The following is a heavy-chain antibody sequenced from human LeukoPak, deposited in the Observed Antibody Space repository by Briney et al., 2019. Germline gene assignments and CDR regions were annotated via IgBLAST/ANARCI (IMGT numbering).Heavy chain of an antibody. V-gene: IGHV3-11*01. CDR1: GFTFSDYY. CDR3: ARDGPHGDYEDY. D-gene: IGHD4-17*01. CDR2: ISSSGGTI. J-gene: IGHJ4*02. Sequence: PGGSLRLSCAASGFTFSDYYMSWVRQAPGKGLEWISYISSSGGTIYYADSVVGRFTISRDNARNSLFLQMNSLRVEDTAVYYCARDGPHGDYEDYWGQGTLVTVFS.